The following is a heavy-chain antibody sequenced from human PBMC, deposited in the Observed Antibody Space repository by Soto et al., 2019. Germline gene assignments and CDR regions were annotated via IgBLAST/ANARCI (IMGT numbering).Heavy chain of an antibody. CDR1: GFTFSSYA. CDR2: ISGSGGST. V-gene: IGHV3-23*01. Sequence: EVQLLESGGGLVQPGGSLRLSCAASGFTFSSYAMSWVRQAPGKGLEWVSAISGSGGSTYYADSVKGRFTISRDNSKNTLYLQMNSLRAEDTAVYYCAVTNWYYDFSEGYYGMDVWGQGTTVTVSS. CDR3: AVTNWYYDFSEGYYGMDV. D-gene: IGHD3-3*01. J-gene: IGHJ6*02.